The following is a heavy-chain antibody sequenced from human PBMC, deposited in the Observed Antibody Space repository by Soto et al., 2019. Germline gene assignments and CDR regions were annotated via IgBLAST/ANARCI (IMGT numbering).Heavy chain of an antibody. V-gene: IGHV1-46*01. J-gene: IGHJ6*02. CDR1: GYTFTSYY. CDR3: AREGVTTVTTGYYYGMDV. D-gene: IGHD4-4*01. CDR2: INPSGGSK. Sequence: QVQLVQSGAEVKKPGASVKVSCKASGYTFTSYYMHWVRQAPGQGLEWMGIINPSGGSKSYAQKFQGRVTMTRDTSTSTVYMDLSSLRSEDTAVYYCAREGVTTVTTGYYYGMDVWGQGTTVTVSS.